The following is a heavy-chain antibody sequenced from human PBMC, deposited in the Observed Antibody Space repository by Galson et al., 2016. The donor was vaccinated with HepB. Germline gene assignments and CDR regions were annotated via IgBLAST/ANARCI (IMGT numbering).Heavy chain of an antibody. D-gene: IGHD1/OR15-1a*01. V-gene: IGHV3-23*01. J-gene: IGHJ4*02. CDR3: ARDRGWNNCDY. CDR2: ISGSGGST. Sequence: SLRLSCAASRFTFSSYSMSWVRQAPGKGLEWVSGISGSGGSTYYADSVTGRFTISRDNSKNTLYLQMDSLTVEDTAVYYCARDRGWNNCDYWGQGALVTVSS. CDR1: RFTFSSYS.